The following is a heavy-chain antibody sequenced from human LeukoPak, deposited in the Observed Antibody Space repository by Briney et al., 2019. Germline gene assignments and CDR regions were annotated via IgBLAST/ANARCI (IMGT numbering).Heavy chain of an antibody. V-gene: IGHV3-7*01. Sequence: PGGSLRLSCAASGFTFSNYWMSWVRQAPGKGLEWVANIKQDGSDRYYVDSVKGRFTISRDNAKNSLYLQMNSLRAEDTAVYYCAGIGYSYGLPDYWGQGTLVTVSS. CDR3: AGIGYSYGLPDY. CDR2: IKQDGSDR. CDR1: GFTFSNYW. D-gene: IGHD5-18*01. J-gene: IGHJ4*02.